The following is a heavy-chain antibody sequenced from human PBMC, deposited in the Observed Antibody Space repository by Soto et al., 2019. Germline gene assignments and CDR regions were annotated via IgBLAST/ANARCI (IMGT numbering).Heavy chain of an antibody. CDR3: ARDAGSWGY. D-gene: IGHD3-10*01. Sequence: EVQLVESGGGLVQPGGSLRLSCVASGFTFTTYSMNWVRQAPGKGLEWVSYISSSSSTTYYADSVKGRFTISRDNAKNSLYPQMNSLRDEDTAVYYCARDAGSWGYWGQGTLVTVSS. V-gene: IGHV3-48*02. CDR2: ISSSSSTT. CDR1: GFTFTTYS. J-gene: IGHJ4*02.